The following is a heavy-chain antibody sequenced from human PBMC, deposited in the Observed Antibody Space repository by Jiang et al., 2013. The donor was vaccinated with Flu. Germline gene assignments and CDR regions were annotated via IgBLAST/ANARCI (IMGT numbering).Heavy chain of an antibody. J-gene: IGHJ5*02. Sequence: GAEVKKPGAPLKVACKTSGYTFIDYYIHWVRQAPGQGLEWMGWINPNSGGTNYAQKFQGRVTMTRDTSISTAYMELSRLRSDDTAVYYCARGSSGWSRVGFHNWFDPWGQGTLVTVSS. D-gene: IGHD6-19*01. CDR1: GYTFIDYY. V-gene: IGHV1-2*02. CDR3: ARGSSGWSRVGFHNWFDP. CDR2: INPNSGGT.